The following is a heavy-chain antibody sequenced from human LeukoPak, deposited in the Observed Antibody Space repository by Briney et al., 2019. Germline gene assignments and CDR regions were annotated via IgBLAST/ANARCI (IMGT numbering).Heavy chain of an antibody. CDR2: ISWNSGSI. V-gene: IGHV3-9*01. D-gene: IGHD3-10*01. J-gene: IGHJ4*02. CDR3: AKESYSKTYGFPFDY. Sequence: GGSLRLSCAASGFTFHDYAIHWVRLAPGKGLEWVSGISWNSGSIGYADSVKGRFTVSRDNAKNSLFLQMTSLRAEDTALYYCAKESYSKTYGFPFDYWGQGTLVTVSS. CDR1: GFTFHDYA.